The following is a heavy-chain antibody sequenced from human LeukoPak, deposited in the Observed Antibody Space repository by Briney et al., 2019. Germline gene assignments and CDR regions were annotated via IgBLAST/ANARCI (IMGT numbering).Heavy chain of an antibody. Sequence: ASVKVSCKASGYTFTSYGISWVRQAPGQGLEWMGWISAYNGNTNYAQKLQGRVTMTTDTSTSTAYMELRSLRSDDTAVYYCARAGYCTNGVCYSRYFDYWGQGTLVTVSS. D-gene: IGHD2-8*01. J-gene: IGHJ4*02. CDR3: ARAGYCTNGVCYSRYFDY. CDR1: GYTFTSYG. CDR2: ISAYNGNT. V-gene: IGHV1-18*01.